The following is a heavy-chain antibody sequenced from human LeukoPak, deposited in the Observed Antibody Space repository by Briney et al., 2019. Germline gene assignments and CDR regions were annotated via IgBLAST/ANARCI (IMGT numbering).Heavy chain of an antibody. J-gene: IGHJ4*02. CDR1: GGSISSSSYY. CDR3: ASSYGGNYFATDY. Sequence: SETLSLTCTVSGGSISSSSYYWGWIRQPPGKGLEWIGSIYYGGSTYYNPSLKSRVTISVGTSKNQFSLKLSSVTAADTAVYYCASSYGGNYFATDYWGQGTLVTVSS. D-gene: IGHD4-17*01. V-gene: IGHV4-39*01. CDR2: IYYGGST.